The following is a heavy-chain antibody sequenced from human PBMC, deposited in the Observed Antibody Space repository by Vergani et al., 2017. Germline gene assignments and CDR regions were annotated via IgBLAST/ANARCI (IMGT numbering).Heavy chain of an antibody. V-gene: IGHV3-74*03. CDR3: ANRDVA. Sequence: DVHLAESGGGFFQPGGSLRLSCSASGFSFNSYWMHWVRQVPGKGLLWVSRIKSDGSITAYADSVKGRFTISRDNAKNSLYLQMNSLRAEDTAVYYCANRDVAWGQGTLVTVSS. D-gene: IGHD1/OR15-1a*01. J-gene: IGHJ5*02. CDR2: IKSDGSIT. CDR1: GFSFNSYW.